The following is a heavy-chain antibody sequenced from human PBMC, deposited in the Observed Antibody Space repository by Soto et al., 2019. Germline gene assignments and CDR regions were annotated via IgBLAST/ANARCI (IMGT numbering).Heavy chain of an antibody. J-gene: IGHJ3*02. Sequence: EVQLLESGGGLVQPGGSLRLSCAASGFTFSSYAMSWVRQAPGKGLEWVSAISGSGGITYYADSVKGRFTISRDNSKNTLYLQMNNLRAEDTAVYYCALRGNYDFWSGDGGADAFDIWGQVTMVTVSS. V-gene: IGHV3-23*01. CDR3: ALRGNYDFWSGDGGADAFDI. CDR1: GFTFSSYA. D-gene: IGHD3-3*01. CDR2: ISGSGGIT.